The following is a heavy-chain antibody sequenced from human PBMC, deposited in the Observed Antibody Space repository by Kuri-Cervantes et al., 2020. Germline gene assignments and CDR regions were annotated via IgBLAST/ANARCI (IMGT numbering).Heavy chain of an antibody. D-gene: IGHD2-21*02. J-gene: IGHJ6*02. V-gene: IGHV1-69*13. Sequence: SVKVSCKASGYTFSSYAISWVRQAPGQGLEWMGGIIPIFGTANYAQKLQGGVTITADDSTSTAYMELSSLRSDDTAVYYCARGGIGQHLVVVTANRYGMDVWGQGTMVTVSS. CDR1: GYTFSSYA. CDR3: ARGGIGQHLVVVTANRYGMDV. CDR2: IIPIFGTA.